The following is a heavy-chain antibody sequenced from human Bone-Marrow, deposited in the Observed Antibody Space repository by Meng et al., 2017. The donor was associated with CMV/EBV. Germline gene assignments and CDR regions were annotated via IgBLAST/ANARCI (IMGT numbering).Heavy chain of an antibody. V-gene: IGHV3-74*01. J-gene: IGHJ4*02. Sequence: GESLKISCAASGFTFSSYWMHWVRQAPGKGLVWVSRINSDGSSTSYADSVKGRFTISRDNAKNSLYLQMNSLRVEDTAVYYCASGDQDDFWSGLGYGWGQGTLVTVSS. CDR1: GFTFSSYW. CDR3: ASGDQDDFWSGLGYG. CDR2: INSDGSST. D-gene: IGHD3-3*01.